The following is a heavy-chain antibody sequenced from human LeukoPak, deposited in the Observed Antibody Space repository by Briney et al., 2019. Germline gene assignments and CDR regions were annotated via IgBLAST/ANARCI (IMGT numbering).Heavy chain of an antibody. D-gene: IGHD7-27*01. Sequence: GGSLRLSCAVSGFTLSSYSMMGVREAPGKGGEGGSSISIRSSYIFYADSVRGRFTIYRDKEKNSLYLQMNSLRAEDTAVYYCARDMNWGSGAFDIWGQGTMVTVSS. CDR3: ARDMNWGSGAFDI. V-gene: IGHV3-21*01. CDR2: ISIRSSYI. CDR1: GFTLSSYS. J-gene: IGHJ3*02.